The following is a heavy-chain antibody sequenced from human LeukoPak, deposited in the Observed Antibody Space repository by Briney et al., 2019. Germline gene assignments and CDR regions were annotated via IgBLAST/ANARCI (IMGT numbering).Heavy chain of an antibody. CDR1: GYSISSGYY. J-gene: IGHJ6*03. D-gene: IGHD3-10*01. CDR2: IYHSGST. V-gene: IGHV4-38-2*02. Sequence: SETLSLTCTVSGYSISSGYYWGWIRQPPGKGLEWIGSIYHSGSTYYNPSLKSRVTISVDTSKNQFSLKLSSVTAADTAVYYCARVGSGSYYNLYYYYYYMDVWGKGTTVTISS. CDR3: ARVGSGSYYNLYYYYYYMDV.